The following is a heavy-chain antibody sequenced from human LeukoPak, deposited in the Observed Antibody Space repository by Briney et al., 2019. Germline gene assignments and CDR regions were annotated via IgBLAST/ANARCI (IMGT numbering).Heavy chain of an antibody. V-gene: IGHV3-7*01. J-gene: IGHJ4*02. CDR3: AKDIRITMVRGDLY. D-gene: IGHD3-10*01. Sequence: GGSLRLSCAASGFTFSSYWMSWVRQAPGKGLEWVANIKQDGSEKYYVDSVKGRFTISRDNAKNSLYLQMNSLGAEDTAVYYCAKDIRITMVRGDLYWGQGTLVTVSS. CDR2: IKQDGSEK. CDR1: GFTFSSYW.